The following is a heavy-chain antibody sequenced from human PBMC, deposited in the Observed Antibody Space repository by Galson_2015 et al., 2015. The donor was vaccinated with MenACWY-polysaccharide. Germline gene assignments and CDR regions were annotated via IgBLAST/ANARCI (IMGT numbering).Heavy chain of an antibody. CDR3: ARKSSGWYGEFDP. Sequence: SLRLSCAASGFTFSSYAMSWVRQAPGRGLEWVSIISGSGVGTFYADFVKGRATISRDNVKNTLYMEMKSLRGEDTAVYYRARKSSGWYGEFDPWGQGTLVTVSP. J-gene: IGHJ5*02. CDR1: GFTFSSYA. V-gene: IGHV3-23*01. CDR2: ISGSGVGT. D-gene: IGHD6-19*01.